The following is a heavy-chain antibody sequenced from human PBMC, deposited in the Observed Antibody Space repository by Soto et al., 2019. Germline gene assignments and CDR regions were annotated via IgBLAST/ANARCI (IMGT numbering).Heavy chain of an antibody. V-gene: IGHV3-30-3*01. CDR1: GFTFSSCA. Sequence: QVQLVEYGGGVVQPGRSLRLSCAASGFTFSSCAMHWVRQAPGKGLEWVAVISYDGSNKYYADSVKGRFTVSRDNSKNTLYLQVNSLRAEDTAVYYCARDKRDLRFLEWSYYFDYWGQGTLVTVSS. D-gene: IGHD3-3*01. CDR3: ARDKRDLRFLEWSYYFDY. CDR2: ISYDGSNK. J-gene: IGHJ4*02.